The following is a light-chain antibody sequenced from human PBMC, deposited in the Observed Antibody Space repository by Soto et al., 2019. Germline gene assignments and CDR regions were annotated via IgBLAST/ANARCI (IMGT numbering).Light chain of an antibody. CDR1: QSVSSC. V-gene: IGKV3-11*02. Sequence: EIVLTQSPATLSLSPGERATLSCRASQSVSSCVAWYYQKPGQAPMLLIYDASNRASGIPARFSGSGSGRYFTLTISSLDPEDFADYYCEQHTNLPITFGGGTKVEIK. J-gene: IGKJ4*01. CDR2: DAS. CDR3: EQHTNLPIT.